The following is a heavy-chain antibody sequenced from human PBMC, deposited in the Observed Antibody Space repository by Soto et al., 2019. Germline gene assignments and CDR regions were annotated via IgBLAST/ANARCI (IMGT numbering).Heavy chain of an antibody. Sequence: QVQLVQSGAEVKQPGASVKVSCKASGYTFTSYGISWVRQAPGQGLEWMGWISAYNGNTNYAQKLQGRVTMTTDTSTSTAYMELRSLRSDDTAVYYCATLRRFTAAGTWFGPWGQGTLVTVSS. CDR3: ATLRRFTAAGTWFGP. D-gene: IGHD6-13*01. CDR2: ISAYNGNT. CDR1: GYTFTSYG. J-gene: IGHJ5*02. V-gene: IGHV1-18*01.